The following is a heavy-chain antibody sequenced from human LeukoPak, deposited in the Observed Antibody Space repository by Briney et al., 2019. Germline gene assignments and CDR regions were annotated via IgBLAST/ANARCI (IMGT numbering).Heavy chain of an antibody. V-gene: IGHV4-59*01. CDR2: IYYSGSA. J-gene: IGHJ6*02. CDR3: ARDGSNWSNDYYHGVDV. CDR1: GGSISSYY. Sequence: PSETLSLTCTVSGGSISSYYWSWIRQPPGKGLQWIGYIYYSGSANYNPSLMSRAAISEDTSKNQVSLKLSSVTAADTAVYYCARDGSNWSNDYYHGVDVWGQGTTVTVSS. D-gene: IGHD4-11*01.